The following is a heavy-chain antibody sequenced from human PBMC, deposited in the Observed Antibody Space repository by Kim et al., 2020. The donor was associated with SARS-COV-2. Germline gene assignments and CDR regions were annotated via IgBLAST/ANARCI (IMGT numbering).Heavy chain of an antibody. V-gene: IGHV3-23*01. CDR3: AKNAHITSVTFLWYFDL. J-gene: IGHJ2*01. Sequence: GGSLRLSCAASRFTFSSSAMTWVRQAPGKGLEWVSSIFGSGHGTYYADSVKGRFIISRDNPKNTLYLQMNNLRADDTAVYYCAKNAHITSVTFLWYFDLWGRGTSVIVSS. D-gene: IGHD2-2*01. CDR1: RFTFSSSA. CDR2: IFGSGHGT.